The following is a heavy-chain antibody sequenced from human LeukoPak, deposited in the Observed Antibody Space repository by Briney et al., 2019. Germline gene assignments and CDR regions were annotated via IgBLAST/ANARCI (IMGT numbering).Heavy chain of an antibody. CDR2: ISYDGSNK. J-gene: IGHJ4*02. CDR3: ARTYSSSSKGY. V-gene: IGHV3-30*04. CDR1: GFTFSSYA. Sequence: QPGRSLRLSCAASGFTFSSYAMHWVRQAPGKGLEWVAAISYDGSNKYSADSVKGRFTISRDNSKNTLYLQMNSLRAEDTAVYYCARTYSSSSKGYWGQGTLVTVSS. D-gene: IGHD6-6*01.